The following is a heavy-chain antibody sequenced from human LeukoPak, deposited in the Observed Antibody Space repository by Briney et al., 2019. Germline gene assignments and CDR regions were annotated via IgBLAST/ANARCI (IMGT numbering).Heavy chain of an antibody. CDR2: IYYSGGT. J-gene: IGHJ4*02. V-gene: IGHV4-59*12. Sequence: PSETLSLTCTVSGGSISSYYWSWIRQPPGKGLEWIGYIYYSGGTNYNPSLKSRVTISVDTSKNQFSLKLSSVTAADTAVYYCARRYSSSSGLDYWGQGTLVTVSS. CDR3: ARRYSSSSGLDY. CDR1: GGSISSYY. D-gene: IGHD6-6*01.